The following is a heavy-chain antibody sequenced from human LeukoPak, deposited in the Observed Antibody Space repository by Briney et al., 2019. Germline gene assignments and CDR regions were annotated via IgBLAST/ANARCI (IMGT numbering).Heavy chain of an antibody. CDR2: IYHSGST. J-gene: IGHJ4*02. D-gene: IGHD3-9*01. V-gene: IGHV4-30-2*01. CDR3: ARSGYYDILTGFDY. CDR1: GGSISSGGYS. Sequence: SETLSLTCAVSGGSISSGGYSWSWIRQPPGKGLEWIGYIYHSGSTYYNPSLKSRVTISVDRSKNQFSLKLSSVTAADTAVYYCARSGYYDILTGFDYWGQGTLVTVSS.